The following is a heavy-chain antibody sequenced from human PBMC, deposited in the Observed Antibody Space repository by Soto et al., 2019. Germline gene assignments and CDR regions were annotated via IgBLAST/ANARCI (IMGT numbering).Heavy chain of an antibody. CDR1: GYIFTNYY. Sequence: QVQLVQSGAEVKKPGASVKVSCKASGYIFTNYYIHWVRQAPGQGLEWMAIINPLPTSGSTNYAQELQGRVTVTRDTSTSTVYMELNSLRSDDTAIYYCARDLAAAAYWGQGTLVTVSS. J-gene: IGHJ4*02. D-gene: IGHD6-13*01. V-gene: IGHV1-46*01. CDR3: ARDLAAAAY. CDR2: INPLPTSGST.